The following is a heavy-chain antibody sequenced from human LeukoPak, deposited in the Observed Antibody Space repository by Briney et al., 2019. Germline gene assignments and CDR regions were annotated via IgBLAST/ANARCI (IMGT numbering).Heavy chain of an antibody. D-gene: IGHD6-6*01. CDR3: AKPSIPARPFLTYLYYYLDV. CDR2: VSGTGDKT. Sequence: GGSLRLSCVASEFTFSRFAMSWVRQAPGRGLEWNSSVSGTGDKTHYTDSVKGRFTISRDNSKNTLYLHMSALRAADTAVYYCAKPSIPARPFLTYLYYYLDVWGEGTTVIVSS. CDR1: EFTFSRFA. V-gene: IGHV3-23*01. J-gene: IGHJ6*03.